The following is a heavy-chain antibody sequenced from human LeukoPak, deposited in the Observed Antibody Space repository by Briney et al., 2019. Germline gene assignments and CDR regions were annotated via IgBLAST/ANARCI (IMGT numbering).Heavy chain of an antibody. Sequence: SETLSLTCTVSGGSISSGSYYWSWIRQPAGKGLEWIGRIQSSGSTNYNPSLKSRVTISVDTSKNQFSLKLSSVTAADTAVYYCAREYYASGSNGAFDYWGQGILVTVSS. CDR3: AREYYASGSNGAFDY. D-gene: IGHD3-10*01. CDR2: IQSSGST. V-gene: IGHV4-61*02. J-gene: IGHJ4*02. CDR1: GGSISSGSYY.